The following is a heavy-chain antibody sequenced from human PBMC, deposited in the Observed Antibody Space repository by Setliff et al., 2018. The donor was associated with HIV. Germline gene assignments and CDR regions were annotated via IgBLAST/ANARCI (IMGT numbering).Heavy chain of an antibody. Sequence: PLSPTCTVSGAPISSGDYFLSWIRQAPGKGLEWIGCIYYSGSAYYNPSLQSRVTISVDTSKNQVSLKLNSMTAADTAVYFCVRGPQWPVKQGLVYYFDYWGEGALVTVSS. J-gene: IGHJ4*02. CDR2: IYYSGSA. V-gene: IGHV4-30-4*08. CDR3: VRGPQWPVKQGLVYYFDY. CDR1: GAPISSGDYF. D-gene: IGHD6-19*01.